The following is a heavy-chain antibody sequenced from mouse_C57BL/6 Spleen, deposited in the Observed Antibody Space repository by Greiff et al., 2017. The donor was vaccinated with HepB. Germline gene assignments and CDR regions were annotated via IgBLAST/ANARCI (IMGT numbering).Heavy chain of an antibody. D-gene: IGHD1-1*02. CDR1: GYTFTSYW. CDR2: IIPSNGGT. V-gene: IGHV1-53*01. J-gene: IGHJ2*01. Sequence: QVQLQQSGTELVKPGASVKLSCKATGYTFTSYWLHWVKQRSGQGLEWMGNIIPSNGGTNYNEKFKSKATLTVDKSSSTTYMQLSSLTSEDSAVYYCARSRGGGPGYWGQGTTLTVSS. CDR3: ARSRGGGPGY.